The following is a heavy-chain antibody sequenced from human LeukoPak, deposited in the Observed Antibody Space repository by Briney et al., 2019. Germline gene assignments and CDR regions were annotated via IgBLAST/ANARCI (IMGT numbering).Heavy chain of an antibody. D-gene: IGHD6-19*01. CDR3: AREQSGTRGWYTVDY. CDR2: IRPDGDRT. Sequence: GGSLRLSCAASGFTFSTYAITWVRQGPGKGLEGVSAIRPDGDRTYYANSVRGRFTISRDNSKDTVYLQINGLRVEDTAVYYCAREQSGTRGWYTVDYWGKGTLVTVSS. V-gene: IGHV3-23*01. CDR1: GFTFSTYA. J-gene: IGHJ4*02.